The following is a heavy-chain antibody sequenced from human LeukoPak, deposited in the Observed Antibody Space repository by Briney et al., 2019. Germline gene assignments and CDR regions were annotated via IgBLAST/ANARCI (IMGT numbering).Heavy chain of an antibody. CDR3: ASSVYCSGGSCYSSFDY. CDR1: GYTFTSYD. V-gene: IGHV1-8*01. CDR2: MNPNSGNT. J-gene: IGHJ4*02. D-gene: IGHD2-15*01. Sequence: ASGKVSCKASGYTFTSYDINWVRQATGQGLEWMGWMNPNSGNTAYAQKFQGRVTMTRNTPISTAYMELSSLRSEDTAVYYCASSVYCSGGSCYSSFDYWGQGTLVTVSS.